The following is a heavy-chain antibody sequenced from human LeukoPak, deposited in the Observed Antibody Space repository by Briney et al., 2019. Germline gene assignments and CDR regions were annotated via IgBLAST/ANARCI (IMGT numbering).Heavy chain of an antibody. J-gene: IGHJ4*02. CDR3: ASGSYYFGLFDY. Sequence: SETLSLTCTVSGGSVSSHYWSWIRQAPGQGLEWIGYIYYSGSTNYNPSLKSRATISVDTSKNQFSLKLSSVTAADTAVYYCASGSYYFGLFDYWGQGTLVTVSS. D-gene: IGHD1-26*01. CDR1: GGSVSSHY. V-gene: IGHV4-59*08. CDR2: IYYSGST.